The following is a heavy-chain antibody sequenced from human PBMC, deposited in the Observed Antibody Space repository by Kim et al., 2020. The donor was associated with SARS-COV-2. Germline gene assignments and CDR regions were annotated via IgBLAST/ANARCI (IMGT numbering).Heavy chain of an antibody. V-gene: IGHV3-7*01. D-gene: IGHD2-2*01. CDR2: K. J-gene: IGHJ4*02. Sequence: KYYVDSVNGRFTIARDNAKNSLYHQMNSLRAEDTAVYYCAKMSSSSLRGYWGQGTLVTVSS. CDR3: AKMSSSSLRGY.